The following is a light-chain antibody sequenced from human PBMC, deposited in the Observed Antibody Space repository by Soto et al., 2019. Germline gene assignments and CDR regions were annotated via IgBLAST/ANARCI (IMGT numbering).Light chain of an antibody. Sequence: DIQMTQSPSSVSASVGDRVTMTCRASQGINSWLAWYQQKPGKAPKLLIYAASTLHSGVPSRFSGSGSGTDFTLTISSLQPEDFATYYCQQLNSYPPWTFGQGTKVDIK. CDR1: QGINSW. V-gene: IGKV1-12*01. CDR3: QQLNSYPPWT. J-gene: IGKJ1*01. CDR2: AAS.